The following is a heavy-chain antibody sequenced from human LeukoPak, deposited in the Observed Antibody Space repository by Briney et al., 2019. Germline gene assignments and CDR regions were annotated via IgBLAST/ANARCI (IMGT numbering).Heavy chain of an antibody. CDR3: ATINYDFWSGYPRDNWFDP. D-gene: IGHD3-3*01. V-gene: IGHV4-59*08. J-gene: IGHJ5*02. CDR2: IYYSGST. CDR1: GGSISSYY. Sequence: PSETLFLTCTVSGGSISSYYWSWIRQPPGKGLEWIGYIYYSGSTNYNPSLKSRVTISVDTSKNQFSLKLSSVTAADTAVYYCATINYDFWSGYPRDNWFDPWGQGTLVTVSS.